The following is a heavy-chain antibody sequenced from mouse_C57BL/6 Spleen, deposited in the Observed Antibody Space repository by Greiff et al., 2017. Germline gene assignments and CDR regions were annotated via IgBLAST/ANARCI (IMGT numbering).Heavy chain of an antibody. V-gene: IGHV8-12*01. CDR2: IYWDDDK. Sequence: LQQSGPGILQSSQTLSLTCSFSGFSLSTSGMGVSWIRQPSGKGLEWLAHIYWDDDKRYNPSLKSRLTISKDTSRNQVFLKITSVDTADTATYYCARSPDYYGSSYWYFDVWGTGTTVTVSS. CDR1: GFSLSTSGMG. D-gene: IGHD1-1*01. CDR3: ARSPDYYGSSYWYFDV. J-gene: IGHJ1*03.